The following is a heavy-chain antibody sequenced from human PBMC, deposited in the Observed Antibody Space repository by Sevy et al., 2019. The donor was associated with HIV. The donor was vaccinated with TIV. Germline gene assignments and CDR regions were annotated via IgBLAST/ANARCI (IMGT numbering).Heavy chain of an antibody. CDR3: AREKSCGGACYHFDY. J-gene: IGHJ4*02. V-gene: IGHV3-20*04. Sequence: GGSLRLSCEASGFTFDDYGMSWVRQVPGKGLEWVSSIIWNGGSKTYADSVKGRFIISRDNGKNSLYLQMNSLRAEDTALYFCAREKSCGGACYHFDYWGQGTLVTVSS. CDR2: IIWNGGSK. CDR1: GFTFDDYG. D-gene: IGHD2-21*02.